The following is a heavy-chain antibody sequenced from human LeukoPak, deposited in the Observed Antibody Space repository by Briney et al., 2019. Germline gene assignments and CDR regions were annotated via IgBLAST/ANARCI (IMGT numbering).Heavy chain of an antibody. V-gene: IGHV4-31*03. Sequence: SGTLSLTCTVSGGSISSGGYYWSWIRQHPGKGLEWIGYIYYSGSTYYNPSLKSRVTISVDTSKNQFSLKLSSVTAADTAVYYCARDIGYYYDSSAYPDAFDIWGQGTMVTVSS. CDR3: ARDIGYYYDSSAYPDAFDI. CDR1: GGSISSGGYY. CDR2: IYYSGST. J-gene: IGHJ3*02. D-gene: IGHD3-22*01.